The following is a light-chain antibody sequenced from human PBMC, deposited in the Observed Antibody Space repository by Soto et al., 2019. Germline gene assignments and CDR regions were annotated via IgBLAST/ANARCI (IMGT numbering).Light chain of an antibody. CDR2: DVS. V-gene: IGLV2-11*01. J-gene: IGLJ2*01. CDR3: CSYAGSYTVV. CDR1: SSGVGGYNY. Sequence: QSALTQLRSVSGSPGQSVTLDCTGTSSGVGGYNYVSWYQQHPGKAPKLMIYDVSKRTSGFPDHFASSKSGNTASLTIYGLQAEDEANYYCCSYAGSYTVVFGGGTKVTVL.